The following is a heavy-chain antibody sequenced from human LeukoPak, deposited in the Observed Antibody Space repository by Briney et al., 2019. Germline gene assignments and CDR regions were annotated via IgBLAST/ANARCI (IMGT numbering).Heavy chain of an antibody. Sequence: GGSLRLSCAASGFTFDDYGMSWVRQAPGKGLEWVSGINCNGGSTGYADSVKGRFTISRDNAKNSLYLQMNSLRAEDTALYYCASHCSGGSCSDDAFDIWGQGTMVTVSS. D-gene: IGHD2-15*01. CDR2: INCNGGST. CDR1: GFTFDDYG. V-gene: IGHV3-20*04. J-gene: IGHJ3*02. CDR3: ASHCSGGSCSDDAFDI.